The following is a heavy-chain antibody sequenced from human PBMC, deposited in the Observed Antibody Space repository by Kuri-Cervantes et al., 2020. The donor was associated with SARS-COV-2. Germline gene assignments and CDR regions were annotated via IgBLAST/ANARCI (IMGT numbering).Heavy chain of an antibody. J-gene: IGHJ4*02. CDR1: GFTFSGHW. V-gene: IGHV3-74*01. CDR2: INSDGSNT. CDR3: AKDQEGGKLY. D-gene: IGHD4-23*01. Sequence: GESLKISCAASGFTFSGHWMHWVRQAPGKGLVWVSRINSDGSNTTYADSVRGRFTISRDNAKNTLYLQMSSLRAEDTAVYYCAKDQEGGKLYWGQGTLVTVSS.